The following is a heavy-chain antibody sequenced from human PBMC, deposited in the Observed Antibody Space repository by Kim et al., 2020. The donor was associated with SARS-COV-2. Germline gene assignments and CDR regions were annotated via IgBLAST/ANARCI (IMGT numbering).Heavy chain of an antibody. Sequence: GGSLRLSCVASGFSFSCCAMTWVRQVPAKGPEWVSSISHDGTSSHYANSVRGRFTISRDDSKNTLYLQLNSLRGEDTALYYCAKDVWDYSGMDVWGQGTTVTVSS. CDR2: ISHDGTSS. J-gene: IGHJ6*02. CDR1: GFSFSCCA. V-gene: IGHV3-23*01. D-gene: IGHD1-26*01. CDR3: AKDVWDYSGMDV.